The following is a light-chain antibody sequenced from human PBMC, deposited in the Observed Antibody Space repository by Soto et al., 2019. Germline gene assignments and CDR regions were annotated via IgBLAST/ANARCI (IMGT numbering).Light chain of an antibody. CDR3: SSSTTNTTVV. J-gene: IGLJ2*01. CDR2: EGS. CDR1: SSDVGAHKF. Sequence: QSVLTQPASVSGSPGQSITISCTGTSSDVGAHKFVSWFQQHPGKAPKLIMYEGSYRPSGVSNRFSGSKSGNTASLTILGLRSEDVADYYCSSSTTNTTVVFGGGTKVTVL. V-gene: IGLV2-14*01.